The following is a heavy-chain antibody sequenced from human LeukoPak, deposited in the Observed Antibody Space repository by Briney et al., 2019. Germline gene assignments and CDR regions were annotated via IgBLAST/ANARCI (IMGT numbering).Heavy chain of an antibody. Sequence: ARSLRLSCAASGFTFSSYAMHWVRQAPGKGLEWVAVISYDGSNKYYADSVKGRFTISRDNSKNTLYLQMNSLRAEDTAVYYCARDRQERGDFDYWGQGTLVTVSS. CDR1: GFTFSSYA. J-gene: IGHJ4*02. CDR2: ISYDGSNK. V-gene: IGHV3-30-3*01. D-gene: IGHD1-1*01. CDR3: ARDRQERGDFDY.